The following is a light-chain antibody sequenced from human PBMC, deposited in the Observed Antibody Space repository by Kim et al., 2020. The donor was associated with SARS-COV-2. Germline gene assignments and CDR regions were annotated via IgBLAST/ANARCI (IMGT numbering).Light chain of an antibody. Sequence: GQSITISCTGTSSDVGGYNYVSWYQQHPGKAHKLMIYDVSNRPSGVSNRFSGSKSGNTASLTISGLQAEDEADYYCSSDTSSSTWVFGGGTQLTVL. V-gene: IGLV2-14*03. CDR2: DVS. CDR3: SSDTSSSTWV. J-gene: IGLJ3*02. CDR1: SSDVGGYNY.